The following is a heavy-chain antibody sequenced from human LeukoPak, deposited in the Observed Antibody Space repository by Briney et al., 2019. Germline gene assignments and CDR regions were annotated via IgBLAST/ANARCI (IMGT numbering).Heavy chain of an antibody. Sequence: GGSLRLSCATSGFTFSNYAMSWVRQAPGKGLEWVSTISGRGGSTFYADSVKGRFTISRDNSKNTLYLQMNSLRAEDTAVYYCAREAGFSDYWGQGTLVTVSS. CDR3: AREAGFSDY. CDR2: ISGRGGST. D-gene: IGHD6-19*01. CDR1: GFTFSNYA. J-gene: IGHJ4*02. V-gene: IGHV3-23*01.